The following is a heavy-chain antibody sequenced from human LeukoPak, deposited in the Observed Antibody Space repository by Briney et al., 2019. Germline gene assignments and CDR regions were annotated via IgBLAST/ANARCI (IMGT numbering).Heavy chain of an antibody. Sequence: SETLSLTCTVYGGSISSNYWNWIRQPAGQGLKGIVRIYTSGSTNYNHSLKSRVTMSEDTSKNQFSLNLSSVTAADTAVDFCARCSSIWPPYYFDYWGQGALVTVSS. CDR1: GGSISSNY. J-gene: IGHJ4*02. CDR3: ARCSSIWPPYYFDY. D-gene: IGHD6-13*01. V-gene: IGHV4-4*07. CDR2: IYTSGST.